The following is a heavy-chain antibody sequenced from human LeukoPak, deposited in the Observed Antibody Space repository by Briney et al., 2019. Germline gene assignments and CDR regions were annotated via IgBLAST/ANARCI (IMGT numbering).Heavy chain of an antibody. CDR1: GGSFSGYY. Sequence: PSETLSLTCAVYGGSFSGYYWSWIRQPPGKGLEWIGEINHSGSTNYNPSPKSRVTISVDTSKNQFSLKLSSVTVADTAVYYCARRRYYDILTGYYQPYYFDYWGQGTLVTVSS. CDR3: ARRRYYDILTGYYQPYYFDY. V-gene: IGHV4-34*01. CDR2: INHSGST. D-gene: IGHD3-9*01. J-gene: IGHJ4*02.